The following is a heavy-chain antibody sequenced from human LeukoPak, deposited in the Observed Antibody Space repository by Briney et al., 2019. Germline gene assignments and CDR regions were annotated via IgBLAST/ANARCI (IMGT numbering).Heavy chain of an antibody. CDR1: GGTFSSYA. CDR3: AREHYDSSGPSSYFDL. D-gene: IGHD3-22*01. J-gene: IGHJ2*01. Sequence: GASVKVSCKASGGTFSSYAISWVRQAPGQGPEWMGGIIPIFGTANYAQKFQGRVTTTADESTSTAYMELSSLRSEDTAVYYCAREHYDSSGPSSYFDLWGRGTLVTVSS. CDR2: IIPIFGTA. V-gene: IGHV1-69*13.